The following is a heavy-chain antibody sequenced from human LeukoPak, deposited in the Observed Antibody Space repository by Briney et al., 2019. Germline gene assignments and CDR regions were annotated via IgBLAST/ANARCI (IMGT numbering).Heavy chain of an antibody. CDR2: IYYSGST. J-gene: IGHJ5*02. Sequence: KTSETLSLTCTVSGVSISSSYWSWIRQPPGKGLEWIGYIYYSGSTNYNPSLKSRLTISVDTSKNQFSLKLSSVTAADTAVYYCARGLVAENFDPWGQGALVTVSS. CDR3: ARGLVAENFDP. D-gene: IGHD2-2*01. V-gene: IGHV4-59*01. CDR1: GVSISSSY.